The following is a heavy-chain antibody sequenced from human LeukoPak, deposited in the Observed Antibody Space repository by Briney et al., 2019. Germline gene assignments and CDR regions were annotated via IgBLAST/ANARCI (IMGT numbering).Heavy chain of an antibody. CDR3: AKSRGLGIVGPAGTWDV. CDR1: GFTFSSYE. CDR2: ISSSGSTI. Sequence: PGGSLRLSCAASGFTFSSYEMNWVRQAPGKGLEWVSYISSSGSTIYYADSVKGRFTISRDNAKDSLYLQMNSLRAEDTALYYCAKSRGLGIVGPAGTWDVWGQGTTVTVSS. V-gene: IGHV3-48*03. D-gene: IGHD1-26*01. J-gene: IGHJ6*02.